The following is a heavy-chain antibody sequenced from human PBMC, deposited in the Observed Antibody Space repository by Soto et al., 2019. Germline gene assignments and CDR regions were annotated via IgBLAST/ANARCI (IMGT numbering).Heavy chain of an antibody. CDR2: INPSGGST. V-gene: IGHV1-46*01. Sequence: GASVKVSCKASGYTFTSYYMHWVRQAPGQGLEWMGIINPSGGSTSYAQKFQGRVTMTRDTSTSTVYMELSSLRSEDTAVYYCATQPVTVRGVIIYYYYGMDVWGQGTTVTVSS. D-gene: IGHD3-10*01. CDR1: GYTFTSYY. CDR3: ATQPVTVRGVIIYYYYGMDV. J-gene: IGHJ6*02.